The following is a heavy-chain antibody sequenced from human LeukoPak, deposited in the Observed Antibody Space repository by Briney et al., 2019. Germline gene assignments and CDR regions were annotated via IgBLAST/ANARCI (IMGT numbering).Heavy chain of an antibody. CDR1: GGSISSGGYY. V-gene: IGHV4-31*03. CDR3: AREPQYYDILTGYHPGGYYYMDV. CDR2: ISYSGST. D-gene: IGHD3-9*01. J-gene: IGHJ6*03. Sequence: SETLSLTCTVSGGSISSGGYYWSWIRQHPGKGLEWIGYISYSGSTYYNPSLKSRVTISVDTSKNQFSLKLSSVTAADTAVYYCAREPQYYDILTGYHPGGYYYMDVWGKGTTVTVSS.